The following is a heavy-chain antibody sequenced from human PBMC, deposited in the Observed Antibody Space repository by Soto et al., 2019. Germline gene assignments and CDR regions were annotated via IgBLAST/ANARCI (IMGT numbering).Heavy chain of an antibody. CDR1: GGSITSDYSC. CDR2: IFDSGTT. V-gene: IGHV4-30-4*01. Sequence: QVQLQESGPGLVKPSQTLSLTCTVSGGSITSDYSCWSWIRQPPGEGLEWIGHIFDSGTTYTNPSLSSQVAISLDTSMNHFSLTLRSVTAADTAVYYCARGPSGDKVHYWGQGALVTVSS. CDR3: ARGPSGDKVHY. J-gene: IGHJ4*02. D-gene: IGHD7-27*01.